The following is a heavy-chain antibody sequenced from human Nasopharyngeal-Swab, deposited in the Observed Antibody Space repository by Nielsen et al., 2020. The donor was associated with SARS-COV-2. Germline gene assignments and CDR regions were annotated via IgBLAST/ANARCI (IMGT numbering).Heavy chain of an antibody. CDR3: ARDRGYYAFDY. CDR1: GLSFSEFW. J-gene: IGHJ4*02. Sequence: GGSLRLSCAASGLSFSEFWMYWARQAPGKGLEWVASINKDGSEKYYGDSVRGRFTTSRDNAENSLSLQMNSLRGEDTAVYYCARDRGYYAFDYWGQGTLVTVSS. D-gene: IGHD5-12*01. V-gene: IGHV3-7*01. CDR2: INKDGSEK.